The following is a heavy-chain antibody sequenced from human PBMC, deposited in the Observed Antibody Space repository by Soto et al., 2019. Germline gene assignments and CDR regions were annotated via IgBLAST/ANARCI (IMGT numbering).Heavy chain of an antibody. CDR3: ASPRGSSSKFDY. Sequence: SETLSLTCTVSGGSISSSSYYWGWIRQPPGKGLEWIGSIYYSGSTYYNPSLKSRVTISVDTSKNQFSLKLSSVTAADTAVYYCASPRGSSSKFDYWGQETLVTVSS. CDR2: IYYSGST. V-gene: IGHV4-39*01. CDR1: GGSISSSSYY. J-gene: IGHJ4*02. D-gene: IGHD6-6*01.